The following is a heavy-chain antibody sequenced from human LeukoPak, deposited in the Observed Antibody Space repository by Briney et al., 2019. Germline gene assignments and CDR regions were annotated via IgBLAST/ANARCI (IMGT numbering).Heavy chain of an antibody. CDR2: IDPNSGGT. J-gene: IGHJ4*02. Sequence: GASVTVSCTASGYTFTGYYMHWVRQAPGQGLEWMGWIDPNSGGTNYAQKFQGRVTMTRDTSISTAYMELSRLRSDDTAVYYCVTYYYGSGSPSPYYFDYWGQGTLVTVSS. CDR1: GYTFTGYY. D-gene: IGHD3-10*01. V-gene: IGHV1-2*02. CDR3: VTYYYGSGSPSPYYFDY.